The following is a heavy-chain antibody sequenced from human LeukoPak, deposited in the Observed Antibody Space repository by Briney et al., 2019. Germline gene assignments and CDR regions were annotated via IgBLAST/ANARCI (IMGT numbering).Heavy chain of an antibody. J-gene: IGHJ4*02. D-gene: IGHD3-10*01. CDR2: IYTSGST. V-gene: IGHV4-61*02. CDR1: GGSISSGSYY. CDR3: ARAYYYGSGSYGLDY. Sequence: SQTLSLTCTVSGGSISSGSYYWSWIRQPAGKGLEWIGRIYTSGSTNYNPSLKSRVTISVDTSKNQFSLKLTSVTAADTAVYYCARAYYYGSGSYGLDYWGQGTLVTVSS.